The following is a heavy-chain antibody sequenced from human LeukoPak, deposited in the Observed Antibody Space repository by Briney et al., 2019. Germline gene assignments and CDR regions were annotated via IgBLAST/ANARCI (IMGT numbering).Heavy chain of an antibody. Sequence: ASVKVSCKASGYTFTGYYMHWVRQAPGQGLEWMGWISAYNGNTNYAQKLQGRVTMTTDTSTSTAYMELRSLRSDDTAVYYCARAKQYLRNVVADSPYYYYYGMDVWGQGTTVTVSS. CDR2: ISAYNGNT. CDR1: GYTFTGYY. V-gene: IGHV1-18*04. CDR3: ARAKQYLRNVVADSPYYYYYGMDV. D-gene: IGHD4-11*01. J-gene: IGHJ6*02.